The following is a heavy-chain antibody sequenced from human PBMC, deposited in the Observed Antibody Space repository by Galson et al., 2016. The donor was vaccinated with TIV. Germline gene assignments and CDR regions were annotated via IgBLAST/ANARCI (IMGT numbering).Heavy chain of an antibody. CDR1: GYMFTGYH. Sequence: SVKVSCKASGYMFTGYHLPWVRQAPGQEPEWMGRISPNSGDTDFAQKFQGRVTMTRDTSISTAYIELRRLTFADTAVYFCARGVDGFRYWGQGTLVTVSS. CDR2: ISPNSGDT. D-gene: IGHD5-24*01. V-gene: IGHV1-2*06. J-gene: IGHJ4*02. CDR3: ARGVDGFRY.